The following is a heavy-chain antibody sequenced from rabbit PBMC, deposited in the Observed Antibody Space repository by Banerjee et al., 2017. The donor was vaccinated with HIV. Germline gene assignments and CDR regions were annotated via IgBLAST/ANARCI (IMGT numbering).Heavy chain of an antibody. Sequence: QEQLEESGGDLVKPEGSLTLTCTASGFTLSSYWMCWVRQAPGKGLEWIACIDVGSSDNTYYASWAKGRFTISKTSSTTVTLQMTSLTAADTATYFCARDEIFYGMDLWGPGTLVTVS. CDR2: IDVGSSDNT. V-gene: IGHV1S45*01. CDR3: ARDEIFYGMDL. J-gene: IGHJ6*01. CDR1: GFTLSSYW.